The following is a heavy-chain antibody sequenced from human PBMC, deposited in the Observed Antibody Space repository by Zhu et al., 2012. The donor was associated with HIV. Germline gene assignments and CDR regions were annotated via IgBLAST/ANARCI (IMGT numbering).Heavy chain of an antibody. D-gene: IGHD3-22*01. J-gene: IGHJ4*02. V-gene: IGHV3-11*04. CDR3: ARQRFYYYDSSGYYGYFFDY. Sequence: QVQLVESGGGLVNPGGPLRLSCTASAFSFSDYYMSWIRQAPGKGLEWISYISSTGDTIYYADSVKGRFTISRDNAKSSLYLQMNSLRAEDAAVYYCARQRFYYYDSSGYYGYFFDYWAREPWSPSPQ. CDR2: ISSTGDTI. CDR1: AFSFSDYY.